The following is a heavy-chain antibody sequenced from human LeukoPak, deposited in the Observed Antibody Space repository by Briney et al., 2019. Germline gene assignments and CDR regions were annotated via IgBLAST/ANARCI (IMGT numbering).Heavy chain of an antibody. D-gene: IGHD6-19*01. CDR3: AFDSSGSSYYGMDV. CDR1: GGSISSYY. J-gene: IGHJ6*02. Sequence: SETLSLTCTVSGGSISSYYWSWIRQPPGKGLEWIGYIYYSGSTNYNPSLKSRATISVDTSKTQFSLKLSSVTAADTAVYYCAFDSSGSSYYGMDVWGQGNTVTVSS. CDR2: IYYSGST. V-gene: IGHV4-59*01.